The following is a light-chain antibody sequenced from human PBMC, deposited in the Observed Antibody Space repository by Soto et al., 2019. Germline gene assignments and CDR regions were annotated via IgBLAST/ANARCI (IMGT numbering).Light chain of an antibody. Sequence: DIQMTQSPSSLSASVGDRVTITCRASQGISNYLAWYQQKPGKVPKLPIYAASTLQSGVPSRFSGSGSGTDFTLTSSSLQPEDVATYYCQKYNSAPRTFGQGTKVEIK. CDR3: QKYNSAPRT. CDR1: QGISNY. J-gene: IGKJ1*01. V-gene: IGKV1-27*01. CDR2: AAS.